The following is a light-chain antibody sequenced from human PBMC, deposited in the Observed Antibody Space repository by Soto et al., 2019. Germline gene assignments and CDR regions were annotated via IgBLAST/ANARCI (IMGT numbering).Light chain of an antibody. J-gene: IGLJ3*02. CDR3: FLCYNGARLRV. CDR2: DTN. V-gene: IGLV7-46*01. Sequence: QAVVTQEPSLTVSPGGTVTLTCGSSTGPVTSGHYPYWFQQKPGQAPRTLIYDTNNKHSWTPARFSGSLLGDKAALTLSGAQPEDEAEYYCFLCYNGARLRVFGGGTKLTVL. CDR1: TGPVTSGHY.